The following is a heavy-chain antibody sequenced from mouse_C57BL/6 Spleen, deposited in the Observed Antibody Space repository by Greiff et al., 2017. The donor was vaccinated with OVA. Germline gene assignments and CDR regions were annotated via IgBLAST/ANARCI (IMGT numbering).Heavy chain of an antibody. Sequence: QVQLQQPGAELVRPGSSVKLSCKASGYTFTSYWMHWVKQRPIQGLEWIGNIDPSDSETHYNQKFKDKASLTVDKSSSTAYMQLSSLTSEDSAVYYCARSGTRYFDYWGQGTTLTVSS. CDR3: ARSGTRYFDY. CDR1: GYTFTSYW. D-gene: IGHD3-3*01. V-gene: IGHV1-52*01. J-gene: IGHJ2*01. CDR2: IDPSDSET.